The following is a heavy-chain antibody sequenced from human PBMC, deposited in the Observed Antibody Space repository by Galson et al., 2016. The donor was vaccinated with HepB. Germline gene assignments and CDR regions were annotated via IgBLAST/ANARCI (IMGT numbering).Heavy chain of an antibody. Sequence: CAISGDSVSSNSAAWNWIRQSPSRGLEWLGRTYYRSKWYHDYAVSVKGRITISPDTATNQFSLRLNSVTAADTAVYYCARVKGCSGGFCYSLSYSYNYMDVWGKGTTVIVSS. CDR3: ARVKGCSGGFCYSLSYSYNYMDV. CDR2: TYYRSKWYH. D-gene: IGHD2-15*01. J-gene: IGHJ6*03. V-gene: IGHV6-1*01. CDR1: GDSVSSNSAA.